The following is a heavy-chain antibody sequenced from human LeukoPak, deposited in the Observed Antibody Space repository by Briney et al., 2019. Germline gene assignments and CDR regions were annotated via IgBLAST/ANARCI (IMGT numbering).Heavy chain of an antibody. V-gene: IGHV1-8*03. Sequence: ASVNVSCKASGYTFTSYDINWVRQATGQGLEGMGWMNPNSGNTGYAQKFQGRVTITRNTSISTAYMELSSLRSEDTAVYYCARGQRGSSSPEDYWGQGTLVTVSS. CDR3: ARGQRGSSSPEDY. CDR2: MNPNSGNT. CDR1: GYTFTSYD. D-gene: IGHD6-13*01. J-gene: IGHJ4*02.